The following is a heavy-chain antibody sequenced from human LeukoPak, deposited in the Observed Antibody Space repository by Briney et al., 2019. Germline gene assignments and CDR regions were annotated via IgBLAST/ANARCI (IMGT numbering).Heavy chain of an antibody. Sequence: SETLSLTCAVYGGSFSGYYWSWIRQPPGKGLEWIGEINHSRSTNYNPSLKSRVTISVDTSKNQFSLKLSSVTAADTAVYYCARDRDSSGYYSVWGQGTLVTVSS. CDR3: ARDRDSSGYYSV. D-gene: IGHD3-22*01. CDR1: GGSFSGYY. V-gene: IGHV4-34*01. J-gene: IGHJ4*02. CDR2: INHSRST.